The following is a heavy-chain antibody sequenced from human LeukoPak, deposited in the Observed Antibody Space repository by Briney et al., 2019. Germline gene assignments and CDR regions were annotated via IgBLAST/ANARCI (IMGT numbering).Heavy chain of an antibody. CDR2: ISSSSSYI. D-gene: IGHD3-10*01. Sequence: PGGSLRLSCAASGFTFSSYSMNWVRQAPGKGLEWVSSISSSSSYIYYADSVKGRFTISRDNAENSLYLQMNSLRAEDTAVYYCARDQGWFGENWFDPWGQGTLVTVSS. V-gene: IGHV3-21*01. CDR1: GFTFSSYS. J-gene: IGHJ5*02. CDR3: ARDQGWFGENWFDP.